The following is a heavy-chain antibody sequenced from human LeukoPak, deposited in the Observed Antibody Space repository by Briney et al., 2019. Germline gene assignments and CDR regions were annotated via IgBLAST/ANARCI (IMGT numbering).Heavy chain of an antibody. CDR3: AREYGRSGYLGAFDI. Sequence: GGSLRLSCSASGFTFSRYGMHWVRQAPGKGLEYVSAIVSNGDSTYYADSVKGRFTISRDNSKNTLYLQMNSLRAEDTAVYYCAREYGRSGYLGAFDIWGQGTMVTVSS. CDR2: IVSNGDST. V-gene: IGHV3-64*04. CDR1: GFTFSRYG. D-gene: IGHD3-22*01. J-gene: IGHJ3*02.